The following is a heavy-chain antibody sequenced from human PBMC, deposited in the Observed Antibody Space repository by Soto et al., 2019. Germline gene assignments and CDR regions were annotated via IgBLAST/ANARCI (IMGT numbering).Heavy chain of an antibody. V-gene: IGHV1-8*01. D-gene: IGHD3-3*01. J-gene: IGHJ5*02. CDR3: ARGGWELRFLEWFSWFDP. CDR2: MNPNSGNT. Sequence: ASVKVSCKASGYTFTSYDINLVRQATGQGLEWMGWMNPNSGNTGYAQKFQGRVTMTRNTSISTAYMELSSLRSEDTAVYYCARGGWELRFLEWFSWFDPWGQGTLVTVSS. CDR1: GYTFTSYD.